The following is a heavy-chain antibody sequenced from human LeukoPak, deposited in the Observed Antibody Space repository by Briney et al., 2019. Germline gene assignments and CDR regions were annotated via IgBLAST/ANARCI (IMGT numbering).Heavy chain of an antibody. J-gene: IGHJ4*02. CDR1: GFSLSSSW. CDR2: IFHDGNDI. Sequence: GWSLRLSCVASGFSLSSSWMHWVRQVPGKGLVWVSRIFHDGNDISYADSVKGRFTISRDNSKNTLYLQMNSLRAEDTAVYYCAKGSSRWLQIWDYWGQGTLVTVSS. D-gene: IGHD5-24*01. CDR3: AKGSSRWLQIWDY. V-gene: IGHV3-74*01.